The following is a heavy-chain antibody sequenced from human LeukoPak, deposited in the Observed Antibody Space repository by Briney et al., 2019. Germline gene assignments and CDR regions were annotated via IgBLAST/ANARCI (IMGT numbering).Heavy chain of an antibody. CDR1: GYTFTGYY. CDR3: ARGFLVAADRLDS. V-gene: IGHV1-2*02. D-gene: IGHD2-15*01. CDR2: TNPNSGGT. J-gene: IGHJ4*02. Sequence: GASVKVSCKASGYTFTGYYMHWVRQAPGQGVEWMGWTNPNSGGTNYAQKFQGRVTMTRDMSISTAYMELTRLRSDDTAVYYCARGFLVAADRLDSWGQGTLVTVSS.